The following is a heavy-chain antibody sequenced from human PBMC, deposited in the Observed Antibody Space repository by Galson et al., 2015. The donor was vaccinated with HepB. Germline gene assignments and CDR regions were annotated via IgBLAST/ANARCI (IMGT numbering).Heavy chain of an antibody. CDR2: TYYRSKRYN. V-gene: IGHV6-1*01. CDR3: ARDSFYDNTGYPVPRNFGVDV. Sequence: CAISGDSVSSSTAAWNWIRQSPSRGLEWLGGTYYRSKRYNDYAVSVKSRITINPDTSKNQFSLQLSSVTPDDTAVYYCARDSFYDNTGYPVPRNFGVDVWGPGTPVTVSS. J-gene: IGHJ6*02. D-gene: IGHD3-22*01. CDR1: GDSVSSSTAA.